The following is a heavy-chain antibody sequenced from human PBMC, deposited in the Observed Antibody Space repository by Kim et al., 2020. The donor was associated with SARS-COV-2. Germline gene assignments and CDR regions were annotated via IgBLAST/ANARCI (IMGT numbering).Heavy chain of an antibody. D-gene: IGHD6-13*01. CDR3: ARGSGSSWQAYFVH. CDR2: IYHSGST. CDR1: GGSISTYY. Sequence: SETLSLTCSVSGGSISTYYWSWIRQSPGKGLEWVGYIYHSGSTNYNPSLKSRVTISVDTSKNQFSLNLSSVTAADTAVYYCARGSGSSWQAYFVHWGQGTLVTVSS. J-gene: IGHJ4*02. V-gene: IGHV4-59*13.